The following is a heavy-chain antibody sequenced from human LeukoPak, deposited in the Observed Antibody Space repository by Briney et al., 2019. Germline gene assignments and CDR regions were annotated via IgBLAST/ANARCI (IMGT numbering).Heavy chain of an antibody. CDR2: IIVSGST. CDR1: GGSFSGYY. J-gene: IGHJ4*02. D-gene: IGHD3-22*01. V-gene: IGHV4-34*12. Sequence: SETLSLTCAVYGGSFSGYYWSWIRQPPGKGLEWIGEIIVSGSTNYNPSLKSRVTISVDTSKNQFSLKLSSVTAADTAVYYCARTTGGYDSSGYYYDPINDYWGQGTLVTVSS. CDR3: ARTTGGYDSSGYYYDPINDY.